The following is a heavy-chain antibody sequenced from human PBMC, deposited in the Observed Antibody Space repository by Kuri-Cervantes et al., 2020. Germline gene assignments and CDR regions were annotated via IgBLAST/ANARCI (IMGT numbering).Heavy chain of an antibody. Sequence: ASVKVSCKASGYTFTSYAMHWVRQAPGQRLEWMGWINAGNGNTKYSQKFQGRVTITRDTSASTAYMKLSSLRSEDTAVYYCARDRFLEWLWFFDYWGQGTLVTVSS. D-gene: IGHD3-3*01. V-gene: IGHV1-3*01. CDR2: INAGNGNT. CDR3: ARDRFLEWLWFFDY. J-gene: IGHJ4*02. CDR1: GYTFTSYA.